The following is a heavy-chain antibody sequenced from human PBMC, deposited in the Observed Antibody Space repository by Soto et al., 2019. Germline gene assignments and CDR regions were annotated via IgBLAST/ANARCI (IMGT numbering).Heavy chain of an antibody. D-gene: IGHD4-17*01. Sequence: SLSLTCTVSGGSISSYYWSWIRQPAGKGLEWIGRIYTSGSTNYNPSLKSRVTMSVDTSKNQFSLKLSSVTAADTAVYYCASNFYGDYDYYYGMDVWGQGXTVTVS. CDR3: ASNFYGDYDYYYGMDV. CDR2: IYTSGST. CDR1: GGSISSYY. J-gene: IGHJ6*02. V-gene: IGHV4-4*07.